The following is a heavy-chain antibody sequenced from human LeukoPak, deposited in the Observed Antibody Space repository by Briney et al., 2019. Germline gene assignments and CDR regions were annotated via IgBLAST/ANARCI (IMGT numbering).Heavy chain of an antibody. D-gene: IGHD2-21*02. V-gene: IGHV3-43*02. CDR3: AKVFWAGAYCGGDCFAAFDI. J-gene: IGHJ3*02. CDR1: GFTFDDYA. CDR2: ISGDGGST. Sequence: PGGSLRPSCAAPGFTFDDYAMHWVRQAPGKGLEWVSLISGDGGSTYYADSVKGRFTISRDNSKNSLYLQMNSLRTEDTALYYCAKVFWAGAYCGGDCFAAFDIWGQGTMVAVSS.